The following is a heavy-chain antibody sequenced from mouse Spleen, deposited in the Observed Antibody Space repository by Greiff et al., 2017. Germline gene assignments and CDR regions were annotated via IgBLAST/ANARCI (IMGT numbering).Heavy chain of an antibody. CDR1: GFSLTSYG. D-gene: IGHD1-1*01. CDR2: IWSGGST. J-gene: IGHJ4*01. V-gene: IGHV2-2*02. Sequence: QVQLQQSGPGLVQPSQSLSITCTVSGFSLTSYGVHWVRQSPGKGLEWLGVIWSGGSTDYNAAFISRLSISKDNSKSQVFFKMNSLQANDTAIYYCARESYYYGSSYGDAMDYWGQGTSVTVSS. CDR3: ARESYYYGSSYGDAMDY.